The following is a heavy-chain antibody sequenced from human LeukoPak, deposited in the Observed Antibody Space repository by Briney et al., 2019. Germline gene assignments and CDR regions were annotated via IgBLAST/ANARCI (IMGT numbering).Heavy chain of an antibody. J-gene: IGHJ1*01. V-gene: IGHV3-7*01. CDR1: AFSFDSST. Sequence: GGSLRLSCVASAFSFDSSTMSWVRQAAGKGLEWVAKMKEDGSDEKYVDSVKGRFTISRDNAKNSLYLQMDRLRPDDTAVYFCVVGGAGGGYFPNWGQGSLVIVSS. CDR3: VVGGAGGGYFPN. D-gene: IGHD3-16*01. CDR2: MKEDGSDE.